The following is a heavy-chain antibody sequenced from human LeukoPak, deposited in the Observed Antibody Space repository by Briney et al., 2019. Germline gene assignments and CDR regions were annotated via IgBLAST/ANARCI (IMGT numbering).Heavy chain of an antibody. J-gene: IGHJ4*02. CDR2: IIPIFGTA. V-gene: IGHV1-69*01. Sequence: SVKVSCKATGGSFSSYAISWVRQAPGQGLEWMGGIIPIFGTASYAQKFQGRVTITADESTSTAYMELSSLRSEDTAVYYCARVAMEYSSGWYNLGFDYWGQGTLVTVSS. CDR1: GGSFSSYA. CDR3: ARVAMEYSSGWYNLGFDY. D-gene: IGHD6-19*01.